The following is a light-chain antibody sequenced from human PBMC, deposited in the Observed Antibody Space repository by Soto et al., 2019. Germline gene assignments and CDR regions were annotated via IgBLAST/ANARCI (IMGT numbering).Light chain of an antibody. CDR1: QSISSY. CDR3: QQSYSTLRT. J-gene: IGKJ4*01. CDR2: AAF. V-gene: IGKV1-39*01. Sequence: DIQMTQSPSSLSASVGDGVTITCRASQSISSYLNWYQQRPGKAPKLLIYAAFSLQSGVPSRFSGSVSGTDFTLTITSLQPEDVATYYCQQSYSTLRTFGGGTKVEIK.